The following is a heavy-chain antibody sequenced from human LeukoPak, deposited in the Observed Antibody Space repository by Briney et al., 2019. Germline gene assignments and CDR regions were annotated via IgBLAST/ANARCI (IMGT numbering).Heavy chain of an antibody. CDR2: IYYSGST. CDR1: GGSISTTSNY. Sequence: SETLSLTCTVSGGSISTTSNYWGWIRQPPRKGLEWIGTIYYSGSTYYNPSLKSRVTIFVDTSKNQFSLKLSSVTAADTAVFYCARRRGDGYSYGVRDAFDMWGQGTVVTVSS. D-gene: IGHD5-18*01. CDR3: ARRRGDGYSYGVRDAFDM. V-gene: IGHV4-39*01. J-gene: IGHJ3*02.